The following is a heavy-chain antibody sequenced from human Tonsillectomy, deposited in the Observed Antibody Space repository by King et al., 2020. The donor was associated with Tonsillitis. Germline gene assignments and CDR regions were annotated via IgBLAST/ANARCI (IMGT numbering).Heavy chain of an antibody. CDR2: IIPIFGTA. J-gene: IGHJ4*02. D-gene: IGHD4-17*01. V-gene: IGHV1-69*01. CDR1: GVTFSSYA. CDR3: ARLGDDYGVSTFDY. Sequence: QLVQSGAEVKKPGSSVKVSCKASGVTFSSYAISWVRQAPGQGLEWMGGIIPIFGTANYAQKFQGRVTITADESTSTAYMELSSLRSEDTAVYYCARLGDDYGVSTFDYWGQGTLVTVSS.